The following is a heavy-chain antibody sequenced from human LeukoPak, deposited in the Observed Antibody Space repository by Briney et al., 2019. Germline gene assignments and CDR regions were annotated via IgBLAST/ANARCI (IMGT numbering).Heavy chain of an antibody. D-gene: IGHD3-22*01. CDR1: GFTFSSSA. J-gene: IGHJ4*02. Sequence: PGGSLRLSCAASGFTFSSSAMSWVRQAPGKGLEWVSGIGGSGAGTYYAVSVKGRFTMSRDNSKNTLYLQMNSLRAEDTAVYYCATTLDSGYYDLYWGQGTLVTVSS. CDR2: IGGSGAGT. CDR3: ATTLDSGYYDLY. V-gene: IGHV3-23*01.